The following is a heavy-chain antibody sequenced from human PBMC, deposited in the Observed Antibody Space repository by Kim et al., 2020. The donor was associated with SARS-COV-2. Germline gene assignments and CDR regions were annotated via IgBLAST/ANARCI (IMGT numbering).Heavy chain of an antibody. CDR3: ARHRSGSYLRGAFDI. Sequence: SETLSLTCTVSGGSISSSSYYWGWIRQPPGKGLEWIGSIYYSGSTYYNPSLKSRVTISVDTSKNQFSLKLSSVTAADTAVYYCARHRSGSYLRGAFDIWGQGTMVTVSS. D-gene: IGHD1-26*01. CDR1: GGSISSSSYY. CDR2: IYYSGST. V-gene: IGHV4-39*01. J-gene: IGHJ3*02.